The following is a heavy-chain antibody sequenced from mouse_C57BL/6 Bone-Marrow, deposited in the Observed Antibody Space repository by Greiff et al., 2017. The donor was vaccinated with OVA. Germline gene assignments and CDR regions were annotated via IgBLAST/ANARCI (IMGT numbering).Heavy chain of an antibody. CDR3: ARSILWLRRGFDY. CDR2: IDPSDSET. D-gene: IGHD2-2*01. CDR1: GYTFTSYW. J-gene: IGHJ2*01. V-gene: IGHV1-52*01. Sequence: VQLQQPGAELVRPGSSVKLSCKASGYTFTSYWMHWVKQRPIQGLEWIGNIDPSDSETHYNQKFKDKATLTVDQSSSTAYMQLSSLTSEDSAVYYCARSILWLRRGFDYWGKGTTLTVSS.